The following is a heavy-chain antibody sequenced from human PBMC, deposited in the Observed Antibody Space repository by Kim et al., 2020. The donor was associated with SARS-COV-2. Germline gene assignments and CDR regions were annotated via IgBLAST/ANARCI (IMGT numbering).Heavy chain of an antibody. J-gene: IGHJ6*03. V-gene: IGHV3-30-3*01. CDR3: ARDGVRPYYYYYMDV. Sequence: GGSLRLSCAASGFTFSSYAMHWVRQAPGKGLEWVAVISYDGSNKYYADSVKGRFTISRDNSKNTLYLQMNSLRAEDTAVYYCARDGVRPYYYYYMDVWG. CDR2: ISYDGSNK. D-gene: IGHD3-10*01. CDR1: GFTFSSYA.